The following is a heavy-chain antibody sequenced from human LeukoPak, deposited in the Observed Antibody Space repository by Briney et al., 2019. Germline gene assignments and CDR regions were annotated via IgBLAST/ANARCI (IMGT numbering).Heavy chain of an antibody. D-gene: IGHD4-17*01. V-gene: IGHV4-39*07. CDR3: ARVFYGLRNGGGPDAFDI. Sequence: SETLSLTCTVSGGSISSSSYYWGWIRQPPGKGLEWIGSIYYSGSTYYNPSLKSRVTISVDTSKNQFSLKLSSVTAADTAVYYCARVFYGLRNGGGPDAFDIWGQGTMVTVSS. J-gene: IGHJ3*02. CDR2: IYYSGST. CDR1: GGSISSSSYY.